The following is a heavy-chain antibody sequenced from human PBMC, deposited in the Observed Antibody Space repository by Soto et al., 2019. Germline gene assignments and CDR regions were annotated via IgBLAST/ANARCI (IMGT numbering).Heavy chain of an antibody. Sequence: GGSLRLSCAASGFTVSSNYMSWVRQAPGKGLEWVSVIYSGGSTYYADSVKGRFTISRDNSKNTLYLQMNSLRAEDTAVYYCARDQDCGGDCAYYYMDVWGKGTTVTVSS. CDR1: GFTVSSNY. CDR3: ARDQDCGGDCAYYYMDV. CDR2: IYSGGST. D-gene: IGHD2-21*02. V-gene: IGHV3-66*02. J-gene: IGHJ6*03.